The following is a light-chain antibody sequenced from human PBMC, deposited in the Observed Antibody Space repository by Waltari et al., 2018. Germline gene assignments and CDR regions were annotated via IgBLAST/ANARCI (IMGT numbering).Light chain of an antibody. Sequence: EIVLTQSPATLSLSPGERATLTCRASQGVDNQLAWYQQKPRQAPRLLIYDASSRATVIPARFSGSGAGTDFTLTISSLEPEDFALYYCQQRSHWPAGFGGGTKVEIK. CDR1: QGVDNQ. V-gene: IGKV3-11*01. CDR3: QQRSHWPAG. CDR2: DAS. J-gene: IGKJ4*01.